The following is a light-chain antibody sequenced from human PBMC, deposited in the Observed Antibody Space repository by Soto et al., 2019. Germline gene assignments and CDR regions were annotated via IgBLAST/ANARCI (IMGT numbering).Light chain of an antibody. CDR1: SSNIGGNS. CDR3: GSWDSSMSAYV. J-gene: IGLJ1*01. CDR2: DDN. V-gene: IGLV1-51*01. Sequence: QSALTQPPSLSAAPGQKVTISCSGSSSNIGGNSVSWYQQLPGTAPKLLIYDDNKRPSGIPDRFSGSKSGTSATLGITGFQNGDEADYYCGSWDSSMSAYVLGTGTKVTVL.